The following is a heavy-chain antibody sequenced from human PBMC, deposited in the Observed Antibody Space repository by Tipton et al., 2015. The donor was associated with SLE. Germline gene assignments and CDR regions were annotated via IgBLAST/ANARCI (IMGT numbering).Heavy chain of an antibody. J-gene: IGHJ4*02. CDR2: IKQDGSER. CDR3: ARPSTTVVPDY. V-gene: IGHV3-7*01. Sequence: SLRLSCAASGFTFSSYSMHWVRQAPGKGLEWVANIKQDGSERYYADSVEGRFAISRDNAKNSLYLQMNSLRAEDPAVYYCARPSTTVVPDYWGRGTLVTVSS. CDR1: GFTFSSYS. D-gene: IGHD3-10*01.